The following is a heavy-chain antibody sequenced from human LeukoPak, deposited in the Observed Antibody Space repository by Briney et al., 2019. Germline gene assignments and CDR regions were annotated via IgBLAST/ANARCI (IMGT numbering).Heavy chain of an antibody. Sequence: GGSLRLSCAASGFTFSSYGMHWVRQAQGKGLEWVAVIWYDGSNKYYADSVKGRFTISRDNSKNTLYLQMNSLRAEDTAVYYCAKDSGYSYGTLDYWGQGTLVTVSS. CDR3: AKDSGYSYGTLDY. J-gene: IGHJ4*02. CDR2: IWYDGSNK. D-gene: IGHD5-18*01. V-gene: IGHV3-33*06. CDR1: GFTFSSYG.